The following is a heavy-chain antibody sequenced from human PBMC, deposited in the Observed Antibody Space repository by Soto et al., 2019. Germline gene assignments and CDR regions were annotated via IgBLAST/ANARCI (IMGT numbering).Heavy chain of an antibody. Sequence: QVQLVESGGGVVQPGRSLRLSCAASGFTFSSYGMHWVRQAPGKGLEWVAVISYHGSNKDYADSVKGRFTISRDNSKNTLYLQMNSLRGEGTAVYYCAKDRQLGSSLYYFDYWGQGTLVTVSS. CDR2: ISYHGSNK. J-gene: IGHJ4*02. V-gene: IGHV3-30*18. CDR1: GFTFSSYG. D-gene: IGHD5-18*01. CDR3: AKDRQLGSSLYYFDY.